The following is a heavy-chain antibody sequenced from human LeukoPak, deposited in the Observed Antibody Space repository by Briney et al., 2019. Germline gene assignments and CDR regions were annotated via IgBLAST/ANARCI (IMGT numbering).Heavy chain of an antibody. CDR2: IYSSGST. D-gene: IGHD3-22*01. J-gene: IGHJ4*02. CDR3: ASALGYYDSSGYIV. Sequence: SETLSLTCAVSGVSIRDYQWSWLRQPPGKRLEWIGYIYSSGSTNYNPSLKSRATIPVDTSKTQFSLKLSSVTAADTAVYYCASALGYYDSSGYIVWGQGTLVTVSS. CDR1: GVSIRDYQ. V-gene: IGHV4-4*09.